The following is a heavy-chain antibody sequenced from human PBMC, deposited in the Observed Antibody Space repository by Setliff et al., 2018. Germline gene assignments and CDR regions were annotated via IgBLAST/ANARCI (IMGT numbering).Heavy chain of an antibody. CDR3: SRLVRYCTTTTCQSVPGAEV. D-gene: IGHD2-8*01. V-gene: IGHV1-69*13. CDR1: GGTFSSYA. J-gene: IGHJ4*02. Sequence: ASVKVSCKASGGTFSSYAISWVRQAPGQGLEWMGRIIPIFGTANYAQKFQGRVTITADESTSTAYMELSSLRSEDTAVYYCSRLVRYCTTTTCQSVPGAEVRGQGTLVTVSS. CDR2: IIPIFGTA.